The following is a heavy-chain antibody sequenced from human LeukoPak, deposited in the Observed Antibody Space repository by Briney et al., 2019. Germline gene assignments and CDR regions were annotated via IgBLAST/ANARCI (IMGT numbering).Heavy chain of an antibody. CDR2: ISGSGGST. J-gene: IGHJ4*02. V-gene: IGHV3-23*01. CDR1: GFTFSTYW. D-gene: IGHD5-24*01. CDR3: AKAISNNYFDY. Sequence: GGSLRLSCAASGFTFSTYWMHWVRQAPGKGLEWVSAISGSGGSTYYADSVKGRFTISRDNSKNTLYLQMNSLRAEDTAVYYCAKAISNNYFDYWGQGTLVTVSS.